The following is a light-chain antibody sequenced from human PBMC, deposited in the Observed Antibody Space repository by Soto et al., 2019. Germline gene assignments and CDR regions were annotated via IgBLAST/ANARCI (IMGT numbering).Light chain of an antibody. V-gene: IGKV1-5*01. Sequence: DIQMTQSPSTLSASVGDRVTITCRASQSISSWLAWYQQKPGKAPKLLIYDASSLESGVPSRFSGSGSGPDFTLTISSLQAEDVAVYYCQQYYSSITFGQGTRLEIK. CDR1: QSISSW. CDR2: DAS. J-gene: IGKJ5*01. CDR3: QQYYSSIT.